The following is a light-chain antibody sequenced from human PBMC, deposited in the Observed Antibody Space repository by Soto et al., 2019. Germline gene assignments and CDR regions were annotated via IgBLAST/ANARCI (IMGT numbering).Light chain of an antibody. J-gene: IGLJ2*01. CDR3: QSYDSSLSVL. CDR1: SSNIGAGYD. V-gene: IGLV1-40*01. Sequence: QSVLTQPPSVSGAPGQRVTISGTGSSSNIGAGYDVHWYQQLPGTAHKLLIYGNSNRPSGVPDRFSGSKSVTSASLAITGLQAEYEADYYCQSYDSSLSVLFGGGTKLTVL. CDR2: GNS.